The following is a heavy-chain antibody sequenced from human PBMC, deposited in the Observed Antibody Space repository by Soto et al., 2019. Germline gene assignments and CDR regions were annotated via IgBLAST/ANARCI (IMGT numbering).Heavy chain of an antibody. V-gene: IGHV1-69*12. J-gene: IGHJ4*02. CDR1: GGTFSSYA. D-gene: IGHD5-12*01. CDR2: IVPIVGTT. Sequence: QVQLVQSGAEVRQPASSVKVSCKTSGGTFSSYAISWVRQAPGQGLEWMGGIVPIVGTTTYAQKFQGRVTITADEARSTAYMQLSRLGSDDTAVYYCVRVVAIPGYPDHWGQGTLVTVSS. CDR3: VRVVAIPGYPDH.